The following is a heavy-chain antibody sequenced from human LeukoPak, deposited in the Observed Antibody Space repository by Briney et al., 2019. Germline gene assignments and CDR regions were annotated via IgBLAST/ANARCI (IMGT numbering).Heavy chain of an antibody. CDR1: GFTFSNAW. V-gene: IGHV3-15*01. J-gene: IGHJ4*02. Sequence: GGSLRLSCVASGFTFSNAWMSWVRQAPGKGMEWVGRIKSKTDGGTTDYAAPVKGRFTISRDDSKNTLYLQMNSLKTEDTAVYYCARGRGAYFDYWGQGTLVTVSS. D-gene: IGHD4/OR15-4a*01. CDR2: IKSKTDGGTT. CDR3: ARGRGAYFDY.